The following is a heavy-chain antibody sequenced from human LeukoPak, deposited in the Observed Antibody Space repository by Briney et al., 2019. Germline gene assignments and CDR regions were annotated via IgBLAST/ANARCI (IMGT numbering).Heavy chain of an antibody. Sequence: ASVKVSYKASGYTFTGYYMHWVRQAPGQGLEWMGWINPNSGGTNYAQKFQGRVTMTRDTSISTAYMELSRLRSDDTAVYYCARGHDYSRIFDYWGQGTLVTVSS. D-gene: IGHD4-11*01. CDR1: GYTFTGYY. V-gene: IGHV1-2*02. CDR2: INPNSGGT. CDR3: ARGHDYSRIFDY. J-gene: IGHJ4*02.